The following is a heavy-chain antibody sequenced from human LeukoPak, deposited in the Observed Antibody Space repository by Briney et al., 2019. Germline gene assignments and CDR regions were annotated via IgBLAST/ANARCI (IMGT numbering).Heavy chain of an antibody. CDR3: AREMVVNPY. Sequence: PGGSLRLSCAASGFTFSSNWMHWVRQAPGKGLAWVSRINSDGSSTSYADSVKGRFTISRHNAKNTLYLQMNSLRAEDTAVYYCAREMVVNPYWGQGTLVTVSS. J-gene: IGHJ4*02. CDR2: INSDGSST. V-gene: IGHV3-74*01. D-gene: IGHD2-15*01. CDR1: GFTFSSNW.